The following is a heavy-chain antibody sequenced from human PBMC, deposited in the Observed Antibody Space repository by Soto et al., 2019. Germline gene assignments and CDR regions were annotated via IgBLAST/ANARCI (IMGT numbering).Heavy chain of an antibody. CDR1: GGTFSSYA. J-gene: IGHJ3*02. CDR3: AREVVVPRATQDEMAFDI. V-gene: IGHV1-69*13. Sequence: GGSVKVSCKASGGTFSSYAISWVRQAPGQGLEWMGGIIPIFGTANYAQKFQGRVTITADESTSTAYMELSSLRSEDTAVYYCAREVVVPRATQDEMAFDIWGQGTMVTVSS. CDR2: IIPIFGTA. D-gene: IGHD3-22*01.